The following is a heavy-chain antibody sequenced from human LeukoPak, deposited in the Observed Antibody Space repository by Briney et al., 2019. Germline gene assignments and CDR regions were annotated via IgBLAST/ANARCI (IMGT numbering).Heavy chain of an antibody. D-gene: IGHD3-3*01. CDR3: ARDPYDFWSGYYTGFDY. CDR1: GFTFSSYS. J-gene: IGHJ4*02. CDR2: ISSSSSTI. Sequence: GGSLRLSCAASGFTFSSYSMNWVRQAPGKGLEWVSYISSSSSTIYYADSVKGRFTISRDNAKNSLYLQMNSLRDEDTAVYYCARDPYDFWSGYYTGFDYWGQGTLVTVS. V-gene: IGHV3-48*02.